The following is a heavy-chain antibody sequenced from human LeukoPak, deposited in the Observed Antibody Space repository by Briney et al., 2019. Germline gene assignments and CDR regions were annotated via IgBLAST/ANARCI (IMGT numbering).Heavy chain of an antibody. CDR1: GFTFNTYW. J-gene: IGHJ4*02. CDR3: ARDTKGGYFDL. CDR2: IKEDGNRN. Sequence: PGGSLRLSCAASGFTFNTYWMRWVRQAPGKGLEWLANIKEDGNRNYYVESVKGRFTISKDNAKTSLYLQLSSLRAEDTAVYYCARDTKGGYFDLWGQGTLVTVSS. V-gene: IGHV3-7*01.